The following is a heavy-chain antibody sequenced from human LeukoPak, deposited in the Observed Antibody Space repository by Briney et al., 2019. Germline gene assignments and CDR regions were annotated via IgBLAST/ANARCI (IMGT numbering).Heavy chain of an antibody. V-gene: IGHV4-34*01. CDR2: INHSGST. CDR3: ARQGYCSSTSCRGTYYMDV. J-gene: IGHJ6*03. Sequence: SETLSLTCAVYGGSFSGYYWSWIRQPPGKGLEWIGEINHSGSTNYNPSLKSRVTISVDTSKNQFSLKLSSVTAADTAVYYCARQGYCSSTSCRGTYYMDVWGKGTTVTVSS. CDR1: GGSFSGYY. D-gene: IGHD2-2*01.